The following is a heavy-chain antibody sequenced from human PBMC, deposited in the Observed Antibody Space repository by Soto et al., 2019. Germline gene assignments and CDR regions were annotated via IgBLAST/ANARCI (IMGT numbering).Heavy chain of an antibody. D-gene: IGHD3-22*01. Sequence: EVQLVESGGGLVQPGGSLGLSCAASGFTVSSNYMSWVRQAPGKGLEWVSVIYSGGTTYYADSVKGRFTISRDNSKNTLYLQMNGLRAEDTAEYYCAKNVDGSDYRGGFDPWGQGTLVSVSS. CDR1: GFTVSSNY. CDR2: IYSGGTT. CDR3: AKNVDGSDYRGGFDP. J-gene: IGHJ5*02. V-gene: IGHV3-66*01.